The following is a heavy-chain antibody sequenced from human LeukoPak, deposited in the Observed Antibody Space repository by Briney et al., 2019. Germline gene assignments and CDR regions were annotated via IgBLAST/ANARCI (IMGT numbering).Heavy chain of an antibody. CDR2: IYSGGST. CDR3: ARDNGGSGSYYNSFDY. J-gene: IGHJ4*02. D-gene: IGHD3-10*01. V-gene: IGHV3-66*01. Sequence: PGGSLRLSCAASGFTVSSNYMSWVRQAPGKGLEWVSVIYSGGSTYYADSVKGRFTISRDNSKNTLYLQMNSLRAEDTAVYYCARDNGGSGSYYNSFDYWGQGTLVTVSS. CDR1: GFTVSSNY.